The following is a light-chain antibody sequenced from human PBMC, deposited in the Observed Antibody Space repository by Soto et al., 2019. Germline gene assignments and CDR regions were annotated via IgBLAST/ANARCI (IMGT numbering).Light chain of an antibody. CDR3: SSYTGSNTWV. CDR1: SSDVGGYNY. CDR2: EVS. Sequence: QSALTQPASVSGSPGQSITISCTGTSSDVGGYNYVSWYQQHPGKVPRLMIYEVSNRPSGLSNRFSGSKSGNTASLTISGLQAEDEADYYCSSYTGSNTWVFGGGTKLTVL. V-gene: IGLV2-14*01. J-gene: IGLJ3*02.